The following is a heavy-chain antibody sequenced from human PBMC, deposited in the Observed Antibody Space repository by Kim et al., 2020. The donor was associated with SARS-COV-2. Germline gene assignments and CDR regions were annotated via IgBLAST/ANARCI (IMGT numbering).Heavy chain of an antibody. CDR3: ARDPSSITIFGVYYYYMDV. J-gene: IGHJ6*03. D-gene: IGHD3-3*01. CDR2: ISSSSSYI. V-gene: IGHV3-21*01. CDR1: GFTFSSYS. Sequence: GSLRLSCAASGFTFSSYSMNWVRQAPGKGLEWVSSISSSSSYIFYADSVKGRFTISRDNAKNSLYLQMNSLRAEDTAVYYCARDPSSITIFGVYYYYMDVWGKGTTVTVSS.